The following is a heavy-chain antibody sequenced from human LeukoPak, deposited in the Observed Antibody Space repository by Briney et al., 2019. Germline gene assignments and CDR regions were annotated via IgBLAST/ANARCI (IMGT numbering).Heavy chain of an antibody. CDR3: ARAWTTSGDAIDI. CDR1: GGSISSGSYY. Sequence: KTSQTLSLTCTVSGGSISSGSYYWSWIRQPAGKGLEWIGRIYTSGSTNYNPSLKSRVTISVDTSKNQFSLKLSSVTAADTAVYYCARAWTTSGDAIDIWGQGTMVTVSS. V-gene: IGHV4-61*02. D-gene: IGHD4-17*01. CDR2: IYTSGST. J-gene: IGHJ3*02.